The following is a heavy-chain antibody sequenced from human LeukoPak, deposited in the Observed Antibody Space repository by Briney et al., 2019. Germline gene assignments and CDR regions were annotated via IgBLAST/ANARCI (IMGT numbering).Heavy chain of an antibody. CDR3: ATGKEVSWVGEKAVQH. Sequence: GASVKVSCKASGYTFTSYDINWVRQATGQGLEWMGWMNPNSANTGYAQKFQGRVAMTRDTSISTAYMELSSLRSEDTAVYYCATGKEVSWVGEKAVQHWGQGTLVTVSS. V-gene: IGHV1-8*01. D-gene: IGHD3-10*01. J-gene: IGHJ1*01. CDR1: GYTFTSYD. CDR2: MNPNSANT.